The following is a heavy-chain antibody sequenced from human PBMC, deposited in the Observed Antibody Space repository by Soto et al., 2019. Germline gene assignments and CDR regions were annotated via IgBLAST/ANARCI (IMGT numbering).Heavy chain of an antibody. CDR2: ISHSGST. V-gene: IGHV4-31*03. D-gene: IGHD4-17*01. Sequence: SETLSLTCTVSGGSISSGGFHWNWIRQPPGKGLEWIGYISHSGSTHYNPSLKSRVTISVDTSKKQFSLKLSSVTAADTAVYFCAREDYDPYYYNYIDVWGKGTTVTVSS. J-gene: IGHJ6*03. CDR1: GGSISSGGFH. CDR3: AREDYDPYYYNYIDV.